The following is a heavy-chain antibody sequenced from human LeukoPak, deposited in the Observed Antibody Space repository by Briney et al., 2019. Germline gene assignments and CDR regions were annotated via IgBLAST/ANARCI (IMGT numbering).Heavy chain of an antibody. J-gene: IGHJ4*02. D-gene: IGHD3-10*01. CDR3: VRWKDYYGSGNRYFDY. CDR1: GFTFTAYY. Sequence: ASVKVSCKASGFTFTAYYIHWVRQAPGQGLECMGWIDPNSGDTNYAQNFRGRVTMTRDTSITTSYMELSRLRSDDTAVYYCVRWKDYYGSGNRYFDYWGQGTLVTVSS. CDR2: IDPNSGDT. V-gene: IGHV1-2*02.